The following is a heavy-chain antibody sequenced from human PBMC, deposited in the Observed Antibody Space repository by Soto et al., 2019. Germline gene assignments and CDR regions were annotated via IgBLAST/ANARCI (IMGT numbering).Heavy chain of an antibody. D-gene: IGHD3-16*02. V-gene: IGHV1-18*01. CDR2: ISAYNGNT. J-gene: IGHJ6*02. CDR1: GYTFTSYG. CDR3: AREQSDYVWGSYRPTYYGMDV. Sequence: ASVKVSCKASGYTFTSYGISWVRQAPGQGLEWMGWISAYNGNTNYAQKLQGRVTMTTDTSTSTAYMELRSLRSDDTAVYYCAREQSDYVWGSYRPTYYGMDVWGQGTTVTVSS.